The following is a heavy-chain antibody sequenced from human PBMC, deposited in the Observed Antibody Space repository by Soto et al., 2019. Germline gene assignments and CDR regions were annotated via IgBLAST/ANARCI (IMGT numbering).Heavy chain of an antibody. V-gene: IGHV4-61*01. CDR3: ARVWFGELFLHDY. D-gene: IGHD3-10*01. CDR1: GGSVSSGSYY. J-gene: IGHJ4*02. CDR2: IYYSGST. Sequence: PSETLSLTCTVSGGSVSSGSYYWSWIRQPPGKGMERIGYIYYSGSTNYNPSLKSRVTISVDTSKNQFSLKLSSVTAADTAVYYCARVWFGELFLHDYWGQGTLVTVSS.